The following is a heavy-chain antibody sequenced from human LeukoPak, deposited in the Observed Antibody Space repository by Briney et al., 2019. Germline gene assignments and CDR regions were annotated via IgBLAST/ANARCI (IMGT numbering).Heavy chain of an antibody. CDR2: ISQSGHNT. CDR1: GFTFSNFA. CDR3: ATDRPHPRNEPTNFDY. V-gene: IGHV3-23*01. D-gene: IGHD1-1*01. Sequence: SGGSLRLSCAASGFTFSNFAMSWVRQAPGMGLEWVSAISQSGHNTYYADSVKSLFTISRDNSKNTLYLQMSSLRAEDTAVYYCATDRPHPRNEPTNFDYWGQGTQVTVSS. J-gene: IGHJ4*02.